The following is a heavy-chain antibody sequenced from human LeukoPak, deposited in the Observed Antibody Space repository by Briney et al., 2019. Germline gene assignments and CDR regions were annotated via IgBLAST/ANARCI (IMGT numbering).Heavy chain of an antibody. CDR1: GGSISSYY. CDR2: INHSGST. D-gene: IGHD2-2*01. J-gene: IGHJ4*02. V-gene: IGHV4-34*01. CDR3: ARLSLVVPAAMPEYYFDY. Sequence: PSETLSLTRSVSGGSISSYYWSWIRQPPGQGLEWIGEINHSGSTNYNPSLKSRVTMSVDTSKNQFSLKLSSVTAADTAVYYCARLSLVVPAAMPEYYFDYWGQGTQVSVSS.